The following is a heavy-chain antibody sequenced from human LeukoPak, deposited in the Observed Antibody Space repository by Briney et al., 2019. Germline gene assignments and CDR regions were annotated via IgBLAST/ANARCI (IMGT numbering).Heavy chain of an antibody. V-gene: IGHV3-15*01. CDR2: IKSKTDGGTT. D-gene: IGHD3-22*01. J-gene: IGHJ4*02. CDR3: TTSYYYDSSGWY. CDR1: GFTFSNAW. Sequence: GGSLRLSCAASGFTFSNAWMSWVRQAPGKGLEWVGRIKSKTDGGTTDYAAPVKGRFTISRDDSKNTLYLQMNSLKTEDTAVYYCTTSYYYDSSGWYWGQGTLVTVSS.